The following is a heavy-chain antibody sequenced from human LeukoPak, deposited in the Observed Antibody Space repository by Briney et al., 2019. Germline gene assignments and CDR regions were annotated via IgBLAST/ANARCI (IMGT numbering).Heavy chain of an antibody. CDR1: GFTFSSYD. Sequence: PGGSLRLSCAASGFTFSSYDMHWVRQATGKGLEWVSAIGTAGDTYYPGSVKGRFTISRENAKNSLYLQMNSLRAGDTAVYYCARGLYGDSSYYYDYMDVWGKGTTVTVSS. D-gene: IGHD3-22*01. V-gene: IGHV3-13*01. CDR2: IGTAGDT. J-gene: IGHJ6*03. CDR3: ARGLYGDSSYYYDYMDV.